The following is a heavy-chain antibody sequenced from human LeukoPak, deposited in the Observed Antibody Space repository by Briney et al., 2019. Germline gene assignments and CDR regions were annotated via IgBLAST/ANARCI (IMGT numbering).Heavy chain of an antibody. V-gene: IGHV3-49*03. CDR2: IRSKAYGGTT. J-gene: IGHJ4*02. Sequence: GGSLRLSCRGSGFTFGDYAVSWFRQAPGKGLEWVSFIRSKAYGGTTEYVASVKGRFTISRDDSNSIAYLQMSSLKIEDTAVYYCTRVSHGPGFDYWGQGNLVTVSS. CDR3: TRVSHGPGFDY. CDR1: GFTFGDYA.